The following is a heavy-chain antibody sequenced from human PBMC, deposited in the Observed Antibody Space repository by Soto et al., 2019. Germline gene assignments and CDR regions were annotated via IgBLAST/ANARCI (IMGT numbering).Heavy chain of an antibody. Sequence: EVQLVESGGGWVQPGGSLRLSCAASGFTFSSYSMNWVRQAPGKGLEWVSYISSSSSTIYYSDTVKGRFTIYRDNANNSLYLQMNSLRAEDTAVYYCSREHSGPFDYGGQGTLVTVSS. CDR2: ISSSSSTI. CDR1: GFTFSSYS. D-gene: IGHD3-3*02. CDR3: SREHSGPFDY. V-gene: IGHV3-48*01. J-gene: IGHJ4*02.